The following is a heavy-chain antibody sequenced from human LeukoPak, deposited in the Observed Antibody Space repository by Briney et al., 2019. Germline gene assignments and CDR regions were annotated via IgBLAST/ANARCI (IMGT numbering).Heavy chain of an antibody. CDR3: ARAGHYYYGSGSYYNDPDY. CDR1: GFTFSSYA. CDR2: ISYDGSNK. J-gene: IGHJ4*02. Sequence: GRSLRLSCAASGFTFSSYAMHWVRQAPGKGLEWVAVISYDGSNKYYADSVKGRFTISRDNSKNTLYLQMNSLRAEDTAVYYCARAGHYYYGSGSYYNDPDYWGQGTLVTVSS. D-gene: IGHD3-10*01. V-gene: IGHV3-30-3*01.